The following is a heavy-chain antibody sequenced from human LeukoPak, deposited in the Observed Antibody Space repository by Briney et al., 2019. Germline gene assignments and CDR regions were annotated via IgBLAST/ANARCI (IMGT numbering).Heavy chain of an antibody. CDR1: GITLSNYG. CDR2: ISGSGGGT. V-gene: IGHV3-23*01. Sequence: GGSLRLSCAVSGITLSNYGMTWVRQAPGKGLEWVAGISGSGGGTNYADSVKGRFTISRDNSKNTLYLQMNSLRAEDTAVYFCAKRGVVIRVFLVGFHKEASYFDSWSQGAPVTVSS. J-gene: IGHJ4*02. CDR3: AKRGVVIRVFLVGFHKEASYFDS. D-gene: IGHD3-10*01.